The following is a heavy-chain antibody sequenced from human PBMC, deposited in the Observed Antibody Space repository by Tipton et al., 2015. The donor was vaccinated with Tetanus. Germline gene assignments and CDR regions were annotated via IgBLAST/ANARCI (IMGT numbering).Heavy chain of an antibody. D-gene: IGHD2-2*01. J-gene: IGHJ4*02. CDR1: GASISGSPYF. CDR3: AREVPAAGHFDS. V-gene: IGHV4-31*03. CDR2: IYYSGST. Sequence: LRLSCSVSGASISGSPYFWNWIRHQPGKGLEWIGYIYYSGSTYYNPSLESRVTISVDTSKNQFSLKLTSVTAADTAIYYCAREVPAAGHFDSWGQGTLVTVSS.